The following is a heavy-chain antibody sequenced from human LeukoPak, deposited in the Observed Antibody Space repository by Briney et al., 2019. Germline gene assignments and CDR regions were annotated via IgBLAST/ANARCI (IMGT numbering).Heavy chain of an antibody. CDR2: IIPIFGTA. Sequence: SVKVSCKASGGTFSSYAISWVRQAPGQGLEWMGGIIPIFGTANYAQKFQGRVTITTDESTSTAYMELSSLRPEDTAVYYCARVGYCSSTSCYDWFDPWGQGTLVTVSS. CDR1: GGTFSSYA. D-gene: IGHD2-2*01. V-gene: IGHV1-69*05. J-gene: IGHJ5*02. CDR3: ARVGYCSSTSCYDWFDP.